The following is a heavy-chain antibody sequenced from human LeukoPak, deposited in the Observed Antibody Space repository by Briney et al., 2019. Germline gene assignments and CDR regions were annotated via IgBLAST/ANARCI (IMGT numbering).Heavy chain of an antibody. V-gene: IGHV4-4*07. Sequence: SETLSLTCTVSGDSISSYYWSWTRQPAGKGLEWIGRIYTSGSTNYNPSLKSRVTMSVDTSKNQFSLKLISVTAADTAVYYCARESGSGRPLDYWGQGTLVTVSS. CDR1: GDSISSYY. J-gene: IGHJ4*02. D-gene: IGHD3-10*01. CDR3: ARESGSGRPLDY. CDR2: IYTSGST.